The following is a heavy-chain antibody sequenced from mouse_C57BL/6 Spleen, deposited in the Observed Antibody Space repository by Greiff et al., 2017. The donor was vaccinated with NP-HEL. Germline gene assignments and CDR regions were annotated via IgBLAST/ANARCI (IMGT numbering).Heavy chain of an antibody. V-gene: IGHV1-42*01. Sequence: VQLQQSGPELVKPGASVKISCKASGYSFTGYYMNWVKQSPEKSLEWIGEINPSTGGTTYNQKFKAKATLTVDKSSSTAYMQLKSLTSEDSAVYYCARSLIDDAYWGQGTLVTVSA. J-gene: IGHJ3*01. CDR3: ARSLIDDAY. CDR2: INPSTGGT. CDR1: GYSFTGYY.